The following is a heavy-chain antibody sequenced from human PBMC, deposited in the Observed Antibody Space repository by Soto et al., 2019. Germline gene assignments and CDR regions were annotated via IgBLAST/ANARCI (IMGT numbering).Heavy chain of an antibody. J-gene: IGHJ5*02. CDR1: GDSISSYS. D-gene: IGHD6-19*01. CDR3: ARGPSSGGGAVAGPRDYWFDP. Sequence: SETLSLTCTVSGDSISSYSWSWIRQPPGKGLEWIGYIYYSGSTNYNPSRKSRVTISVDTSKNQFSLKLSSVTAADTAVYYCARGPSSGGGAVAGPRDYWFDPWGQGTLVTVSS. V-gene: IGHV4-59*01. CDR2: IYYSGST.